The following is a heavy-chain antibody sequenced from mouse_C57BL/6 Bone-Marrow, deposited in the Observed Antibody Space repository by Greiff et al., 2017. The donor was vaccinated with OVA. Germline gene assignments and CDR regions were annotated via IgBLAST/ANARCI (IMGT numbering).Heavy chain of an antibody. Sequence: VQLQESGPGLVQPSQSLSITCTVSGFSLTSYCVHWVRQSPGKGLEWLGEIWRGGSTDHNAAFISRLSISKDNSKSQVFFKMNSLQADDTAIYYCARTDGSSYWYFDVWGTGTTVTVSS. CDR3: ARTDGSSYWYFDV. CDR2: IWRGGST. J-gene: IGHJ1*03. CDR1: GFSLTSYC. D-gene: IGHD1-1*01. V-gene: IGHV2-2*01.